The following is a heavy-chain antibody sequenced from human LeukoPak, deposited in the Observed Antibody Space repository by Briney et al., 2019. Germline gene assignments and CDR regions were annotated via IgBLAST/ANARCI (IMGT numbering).Heavy chain of an antibody. Sequence: GGSPRLSCAASGFSFSGYWMRWVRQAPGKGLEWVANISPEGSDKYYKDSVKGRFTVSRDNAKDSLYLQMNSLRAEDTAVYFCARVQVAVQSVFDYFDYWGQGTLVTVSS. V-gene: IGHV3-7*01. CDR1: GFSFSGYW. CDR2: ISPEGSDK. D-gene: IGHD2-2*01. J-gene: IGHJ4*02. CDR3: ARVQVAVQSVFDYFDY.